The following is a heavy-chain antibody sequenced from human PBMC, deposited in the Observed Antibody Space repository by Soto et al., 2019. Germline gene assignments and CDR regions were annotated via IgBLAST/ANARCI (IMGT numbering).Heavy chain of an antibody. Sequence: EVQLLESGGDLVQPGGSLRLSCVASGFRFNNYAMTWVRQAPGKGLEWVSTISAGGDTTYYADSVKGRFTISRDNSKTMLYVQMNSLRGEDTAIYHCEKGSLLRTSAPFDFWGQGILVTVSS. D-gene: IGHD6-25*01. V-gene: IGHV3-23*01. CDR1: GFRFNNYA. J-gene: IGHJ4*02. CDR2: ISAGGDTT. CDR3: EKGSLLRTSAPFDF.